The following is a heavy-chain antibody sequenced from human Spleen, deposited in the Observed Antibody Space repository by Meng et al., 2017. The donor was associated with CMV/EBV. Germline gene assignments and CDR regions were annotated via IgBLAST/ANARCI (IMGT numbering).Heavy chain of an antibody. CDR1: GYTFTSYD. J-gene: IGHJ4*02. Sequence: ASVKVSCKASGYTFTSYDINWVRQATGQGLEWMGWMNPNSGNTGYAQKFQGRVTITRNTSISTAYMELSSLRSDDTAVYYCARLYARRYYFDYWGQGTLVTVSS. D-gene: IGHD5/OR15-5a*01. CDR3: ARLYARRYYFDY. CDR2: MNPNSGNT. V-gene: IGHV1-8*03.